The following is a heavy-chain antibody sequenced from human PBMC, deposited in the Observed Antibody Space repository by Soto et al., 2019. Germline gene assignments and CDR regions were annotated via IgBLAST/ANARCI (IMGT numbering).Heavy chain of an antibody. CDR1: GFTFSSYG. CDR3: ARVPTIAAAVYYFDY. V-gene: IGHV3-33*01. Sequence: GGSLRLSCAASGFTFSSYGMHWVRQAPGKGLEWVAVIWYDGSNKYYADSVKGRFTISRDNSKNTLYLQMNSLRAEDTAVYYCARVPTIAAAVYYFDYWGQGTLVTVSS. CDR2: IWYDGSNK. J-gene: IGHJ4*02. D-gene: IGHD6-13*01.